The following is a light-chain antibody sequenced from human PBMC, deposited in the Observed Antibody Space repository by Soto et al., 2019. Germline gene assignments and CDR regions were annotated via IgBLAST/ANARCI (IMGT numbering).Light chain of an antibody. CDR1: QAISSN. V-gene: IGKV3-15*01. CDR3: QLRSMCPPT. CDR2: GAS. J-gene: IGKJ4*01. Sequence: ENVMTPSPATLGVYRLERASLSCRANQAISSNLAWYQQKPGRAPRRLICGASTRATGIPASVSGSGSGTEFTLINSSLEPDVVAVYYRQLRSMCPPTFGRGTKVDIK.